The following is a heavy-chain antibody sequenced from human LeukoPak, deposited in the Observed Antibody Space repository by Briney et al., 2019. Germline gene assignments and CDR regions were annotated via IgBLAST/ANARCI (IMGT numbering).Heavy chain of an antibody. J-gene: IGHJ4*02. D-gene: IGHD6-13*01. V-gene: IGHV3-30*03. Sequence: PGGSLRLSCAASGFTFDDYGMSWVRQAPGKGLEWVAVISYDGSNKYYADSVKGRFTISRDNSKNTLYLQMNSLRAEDTAVYYCARALAPGIAAAGTGTDYWGQGTLVTVSS. CDR1: GFTFDDYG. CDR2: ISYDGSNK. CDR3: ARALAPGIAAAGTGTDY.